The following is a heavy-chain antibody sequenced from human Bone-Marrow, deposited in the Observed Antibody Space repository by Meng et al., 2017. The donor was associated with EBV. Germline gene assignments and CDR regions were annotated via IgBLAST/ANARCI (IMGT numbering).Heavy chain of an antibody. CDR3: ARHDRLGDYGVS. Sequence: QLQLQESGPGLVKPSETLSLTCTVSGGSISSSSYYWGWIRQPPGKGLEWIESIYYSGSTYYNPSLKSRVTISVDTSKNQFSLKLNSVTAADTAVYSCARHDRLGDYGVSWGQGTLVTVSS. D-gene: IGHD4-17*01. CDR2: IYYSGST. V-gene: IGHV4-39*01. J-gene: IGHJ5*02. CDR1: GGSISSSSYY.